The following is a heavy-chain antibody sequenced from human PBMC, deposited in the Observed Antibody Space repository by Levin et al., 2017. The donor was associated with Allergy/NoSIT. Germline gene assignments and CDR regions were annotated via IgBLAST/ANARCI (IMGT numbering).Heavy chain of an antibody. D-gene: IGHD2-21*02. J-gene: IGHJ3*02. V-gene: IGHV3-72*01. CDR1: GFTFSGHY. CDR3: ARVVTAIRAFDI. CDR2: ARNKANSYST. Sequence: GGSLRLSCEASGFTFSGHYMDWVRQAPGKGLEWVCRARNKANSYSTEYAASVIGRFTISRDDSKNSLFLQMNSLQTEDTAVYYCARVVTAIRAFDIWGQGTMVTVSS.